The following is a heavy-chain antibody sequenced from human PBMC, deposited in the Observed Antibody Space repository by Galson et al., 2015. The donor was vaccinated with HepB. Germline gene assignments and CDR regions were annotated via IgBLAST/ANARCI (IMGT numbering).Heavy chain of an antibody. J-gene: IGHJ6*03. CDR1: GYSFITYG. Sequence: SVKVSCKASGYSFITYGISWVRQAPGQGLEWMGWISTFNGNTNYAQNLQGRVTMTTDTSTSTAYMEMRSLTLDDTGVYYCARDGENGPSFYYSDVWGKGTTVTVSS. CDR3: ARDGENGPSFYYSDV. V-gene: IGHV1-18*01. CDR2: ISTFNGNT. D-gene: IGHD3-10*01.